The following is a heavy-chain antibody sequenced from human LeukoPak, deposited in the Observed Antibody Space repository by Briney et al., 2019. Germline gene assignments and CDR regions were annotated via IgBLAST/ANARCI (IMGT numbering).Heavy chain of an antibody. CDR3: ARHWDS. V-gene: IGHV4-59*08. Sequence: SETLSLTCTVSGGSSSTYYWSWIRQPPGKGLEWIGYIYDGGTTDYNPSLKSRVIISVDTSKNQLSLKLSSLTAADTAVYYCARHWDSWGQGTLVTVSS. CDR2: IYDGGTT. J-gene: IGHJ4*02. CDR1: GGSSSTYY.